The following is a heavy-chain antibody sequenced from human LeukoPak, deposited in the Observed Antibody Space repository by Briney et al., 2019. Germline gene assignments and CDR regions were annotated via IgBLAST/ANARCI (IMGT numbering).Heavy chain of an antibody. V-gene: IGHV3-7*01. J-gene: IGHJ4*02. CDR2: IRRDGGEA. D-gene: IGHD6-13*01. CDR1: GFTFSNFR. CDR3: ARDFAAAVG. Sequence: PGGSLRLSRAASGFTFSNFRMSWVRQAPGEGLEWVANIRRDGGEAHYVESVRGRFIVSRDNAKNSVFLQMNSLRAEDTAVYYCARDFAAAVGWGQGTLVTVSS.